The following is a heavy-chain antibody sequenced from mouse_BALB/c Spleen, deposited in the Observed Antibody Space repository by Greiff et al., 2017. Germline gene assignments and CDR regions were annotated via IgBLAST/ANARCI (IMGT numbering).Heavy chain of an antibody. J-gene: IGHJ4*01. CDR2: ISDGGSYT. Sequence: EVKLVESGGGLVKPGGSLKLSCAASGFTFSDYYMYWVRQTPEKRLEWVATISDGGSYTYYPDSVKGRFTISRDNAKNNLYLQMSSLKSEDTAMYYCARDYEKSYYYAMDYWGQGTSVTVSS. V-gene: IGHV5-4*02. D-gene: IGHD2-3*01. CDR3: ARDYEKSYYYAMDY. CDR1: GFTFSDYY.